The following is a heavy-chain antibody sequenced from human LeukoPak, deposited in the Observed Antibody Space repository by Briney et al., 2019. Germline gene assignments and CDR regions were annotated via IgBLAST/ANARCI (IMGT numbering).Heavy chain of an antibody. CDR2: IYYSGST. V-gene: IGHV4-59*01. Sequence: SETLSLTCTVSGGSISSYYWSWIRQPPGKGLEWIGYIYYSGSTNYNPSLKSRVTISVDTSKNQFSLKLSSVTAADTAVYYCARADSSGYYYVDKWFDPWGQGTLVTVSS. D-gene: IGHD3-22*01. CDR1: GGSISSYY. J-gene: IGHJ5*02. CDR3: ARADSSGYYYVDKWFDP.